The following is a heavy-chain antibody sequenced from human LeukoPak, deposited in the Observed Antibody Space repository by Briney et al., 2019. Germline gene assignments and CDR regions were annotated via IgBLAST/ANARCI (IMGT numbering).Heavy chain of an antibody. CDR2: ISSSSSYI. CDR1: GFTFSSYS. Sequence: PGGSLRLSCAASGFTFSSYSMNWVRQAPGKGLEWVSSISSSSSYIYYADSVKGRFTISRDNAKNSLYLQMNSLRAEDTAVYYCARSNVATQTFDYWGQGTLVTVSS. D-gene: IGHD5-12*01. CDR3: ARSNVATQTFDY. J-gene: IGHJ4*02. V-gene: IGHV3-21*01.